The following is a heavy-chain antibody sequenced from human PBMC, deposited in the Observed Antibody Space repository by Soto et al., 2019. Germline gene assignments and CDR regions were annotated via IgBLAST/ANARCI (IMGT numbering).Heavy chain of an antibody. V-gene: IGHV1-69*13. CDR2: IIPIFGTA. CDR3: ASCMYYDFWSGSELLTNGSNYYYYGMDV. Sequence: ASVKVSCKASGGTFSSYAISWVRQAPGQGLEWMGGIIPIFGTANYAQKFQGRVTITADESTSTAYMELSSLRSEDTALIYWASCMYYDFWSGSELLTNGSNYYYYGMDVWGQGTTVTVSS. CDR1: GGTFSSYA. J-gene: IGHJ6*02. D-gene: IGHD3-3*01.